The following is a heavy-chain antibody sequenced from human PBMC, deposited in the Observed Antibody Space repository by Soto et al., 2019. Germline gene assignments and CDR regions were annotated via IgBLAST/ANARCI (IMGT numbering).Heavy chain of an antibody. Sequence: QVQLQESGPGLVKPSQTLSLTCTVSGGSISSGGDYWSWIRQHPGKGLEWIGYIYYSGGTYYKPSLKSRVTISVDTSKNQFSLKLSSVTAADTAGYYCARGSYYYYMDVWGKGTTVTVSS. CDR2: IYYSGGT. V-gene: IGHV4-31*03. CDR3: ARGSYYYYMDV. CDR1: GGSISSGGDY. J-gene: IGHJ6*03.